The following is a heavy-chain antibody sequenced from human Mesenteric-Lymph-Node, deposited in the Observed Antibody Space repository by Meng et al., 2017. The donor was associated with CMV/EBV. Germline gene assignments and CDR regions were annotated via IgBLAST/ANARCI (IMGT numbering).Heavy chain of an antibody. D-gene: IGHD2-2*02. CDR1: GYTFASYD. CDR2: MNRNSANT. Sequence: ASVKVSCKASGYTFASYDINWVRQATGQGLEWMGWMNRNSANTGYAQKFQGRVTITRNTSISTAYMELSSLRSEDTAVYYCARGNQVLYDDAFDIWGQGTMVTVSS. J-gene: IGHJ3*02. V-gene: IGHV1-8*03. CDR3: ARGNQVLYDDAFDI.